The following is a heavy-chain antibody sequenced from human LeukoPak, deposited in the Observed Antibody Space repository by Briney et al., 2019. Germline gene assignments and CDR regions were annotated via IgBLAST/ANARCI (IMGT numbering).Heavy chain of an antibody. V-gene: IGHV1-69*13. CDR1: RGTFSSCT. D-gene: IGHD3-10*01. J-gene: IGHJ4*02. Sequence: ASVKVSCKASRGTFSSCTFSWVRQAPGQGLEWMGGIIPIFGTANYAQKFQGRVTITADESTSTAYMELSSLRSEDTAVYYCASASHITMLRGANDYWGQGTLVTVSS. CDR2: IIPIFGTA. CDR3: ASASHITMLRGANDY.